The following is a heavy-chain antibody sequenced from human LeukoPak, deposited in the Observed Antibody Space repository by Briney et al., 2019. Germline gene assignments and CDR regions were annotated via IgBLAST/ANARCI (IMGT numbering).Heavy chain of an antibody. Sequence: SETLSLTCTVSGGSISSGGYYWSWIRQPPGKGLEWIGYIYYSGSTNYNPSLKSRVTISVDTSKNQFSLKLSSVTAADTAVYYCARASTYDFWSGYYVRNYYGMDVWGQGTTVTVSS. V-gene: IGHV4-61*08. J-gene: IGHJ6*02. CDR1: GGSISSGGYY. CDR3: ARASTYDFWSGYYVRNYYGMDV. D-gene: IGHD3-3*01. CDR2: IYYSGST.